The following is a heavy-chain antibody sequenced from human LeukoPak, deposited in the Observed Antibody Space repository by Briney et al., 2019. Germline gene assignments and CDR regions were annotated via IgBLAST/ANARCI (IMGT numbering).Heavy chain of an antibody. CDR2: VSAYNGNT. D-gene: IGHD4-23*01. CDR1: GYNFKSYG. V-gene: IGHV1-18*03. CDR3: ARVGRRAYGGFDI. Sequence: ASVKVSCKASGYNFKSYGISWVRQAPGQGLEWMGWVSAYNGNTNYAQKLQGRVTMTTDTSTSTAYMELRSLRSDDMAVYYCARVGRRAYGGFDIWGQGTMVTVSS. J-gene: IGHJ3*02.